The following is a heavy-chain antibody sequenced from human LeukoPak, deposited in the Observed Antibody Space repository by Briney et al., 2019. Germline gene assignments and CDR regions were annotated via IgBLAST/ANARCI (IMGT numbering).Heavy chain of an antibody. CDR1: GGSISSSNYY. Sequence: SETLSLTCTVSGGSISSSNYYWGWIRQPPGKGLEWIGSIYYSGSTYYNPSLKSRVTISIDTSKNQFSLQLSSVTATDTAVYYCASGPPELLWFGEAHPFDYWGQGTLVTVSS. J-gene: IGHJ4*02. V-gene: IGHV4-39*07. D-gene: IGHD3-10*01. CDR3: ASGPPELLWFGEAHPFDY. CDR2: IYYSGST.